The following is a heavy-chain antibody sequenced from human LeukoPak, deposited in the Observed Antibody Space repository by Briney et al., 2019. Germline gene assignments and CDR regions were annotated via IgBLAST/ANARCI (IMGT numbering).Heavy chain of an antibody. V-gene: IGHV1-2*02. CDR3: ARERDEYSSSWFDY. Sequence: GASVKVSCKASGYTFTGYYMHWVRQAPGQGLEWMGWINPNSGGTNYAQKFQGRVTMTRDTSISTAYMELSRLRSDDTAVYYCARERDEYSSSWFDYWGQGTLVTVSS. CDR1: GYTFTGYY. J-gene: IGHJ4*02. CDR2: INPNSGGT. D-gene: IGHD6-6*01.